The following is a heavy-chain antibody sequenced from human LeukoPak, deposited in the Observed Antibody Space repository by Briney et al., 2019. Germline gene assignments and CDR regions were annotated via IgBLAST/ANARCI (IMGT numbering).Heavy chain of an antibody. J-gene: IGHJ4*02. CDR3: AKDMRRGIAVAGLDY. V-gene: IGHV3-9*01. CDR2: ISWNSGSI. D-gene: IGHD6-19*01. CDR1: GFTFDDYA. Sequence: GGSLRLSCAASGFTFDDYAMHWVRLAPGKGLEWVSGISWNSGSIGYADSVKGRFTISRDNAKNSLYLQMNSLRAEDTALYYCAKDMRRGIAVAGLDYWGQGTLVTVSS.